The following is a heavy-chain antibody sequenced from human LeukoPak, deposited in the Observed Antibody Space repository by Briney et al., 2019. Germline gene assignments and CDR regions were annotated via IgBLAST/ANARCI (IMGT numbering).Heavy chain of an antibody. Sequence: GGSLRLSCAASGFTFSSYSMNWVRQAPGKGLEWVSYISSSSSTIYYADSVKGRFTISRDNSKNTLFLQMNSLRAEDTAVYYCAKDGGLWVSAHWGDSWGRGTLVTVSS. J-gene: IGHJ4*02. CDR1: GFTFSSYS. CDR3: AKDGGLWVSAHWGDS. CDR2: ISSSSSTI. V-gene: IGHV3-48*01. D-gene: IGHD7-27*01.